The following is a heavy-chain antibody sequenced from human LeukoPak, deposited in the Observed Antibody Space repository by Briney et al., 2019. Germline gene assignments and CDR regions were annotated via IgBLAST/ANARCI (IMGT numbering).Heavy chain of an antibody. D-gene: IGHD2-21*02. J-gene: IGHJ4*02. CDR1: GYSFTSYW. Sequence: GESLKISCKGSGYSFTSYWIGWVRQMPGKGLEWMGIIYPGDSDTRYGPSFQGQVTISADKSISTAYLQWSSLKASDTAMYYCARHKDSGAYCGGDCYIIPGGYWGQGTLVTVSS. CDR2: IYPGDSDT. CDR3: ARHKDSGAYCGGDCYIIPGGY. V-gene: IGHV5-51*01.